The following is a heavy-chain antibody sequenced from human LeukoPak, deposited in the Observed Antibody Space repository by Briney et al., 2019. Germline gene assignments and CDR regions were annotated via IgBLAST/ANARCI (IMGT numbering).Heavy chain of an antibody. CDR3: AKVEETWFGESFDY. D-gene: IGHD3-10*01. CDR1: GFIFSDQN. CDR2: ISRTSNYI. Sequence: GGSLRLSCAASGFIFSDQNMNWVRQAPGKGLEWVSSISRTSNYIYYADSVKGRFTISRDNSKNTLYLQMNSLRAEDTAVYYCAKVEETWFGESFDYWGQGTLVTVSS. V-gene: IGHV3-21*04. J-gene: IGHJ4*02.